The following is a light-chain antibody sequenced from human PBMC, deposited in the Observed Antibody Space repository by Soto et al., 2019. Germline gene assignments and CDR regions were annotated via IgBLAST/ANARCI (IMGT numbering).Light chain of an antibody. CDR1: SSNIGAGSE. J-gene: IGLJ1*01. CDR2: GYS. CDR3: QSYDSSLSGYV. V-gene: IGLV1-40*01. Sequence: QSVLTQPPSVSGAPGQRDTISCTGSSSNIGAGSEVHWYQHLPGTAPKLLIFGYSNRHSGVPDRFSGSKSGTSASLAITGLQAEDEADYYCQSYDSSLSGYVFGTGTKLTVL.